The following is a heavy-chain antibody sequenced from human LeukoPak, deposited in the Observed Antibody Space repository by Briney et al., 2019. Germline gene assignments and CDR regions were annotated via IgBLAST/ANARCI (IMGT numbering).Heavy chain of an antibody. CDR2: IHHSGRA. D-gene: IGHD1-26*01. Sequence: PSQTLSLTCTVSGGSIISDNHFWSWLRQHPGKDLEWLGYIHHSGRAFYSPSLESRLTISLDTSKNQFSLKLNSVIGADTAVYYCAREVNRPTDADAFDIWGQGTMVTVSS. CDR3: AREVNRPTDADAFDI. CDR1: GGSIISDNHF. J-gene: IGHJ3*02. V-gene: IGHV4-31*03.